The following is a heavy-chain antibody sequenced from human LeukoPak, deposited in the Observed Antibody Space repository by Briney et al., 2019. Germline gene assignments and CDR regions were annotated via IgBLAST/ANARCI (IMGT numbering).Heavy chain of an antibody. Sequence: PGGSLRLSCAASGFTLRSYDMSWVRQAPGKGLEWVAATSGSGANTYYADSVKGRFTISRDNSQNTLSLQMNSLRAEDTAVYYCAKDGTVAGLHYYFGYWGQGTQVTVSS. CDR3: AKDGTVAGLHYYFGY. J-gene: IGHJ4*02. CDR1: GFTLRSYD. V-gene: IGHV3-23*01. CDR2: TSGSGANT. D-gene: IGHD6-19*01.